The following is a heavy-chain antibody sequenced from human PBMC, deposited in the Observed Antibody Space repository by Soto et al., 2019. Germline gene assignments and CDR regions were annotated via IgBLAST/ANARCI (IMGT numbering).Heavy chain of an antibody. Sequence: SETLSLTCTVSGDSISNYFWTWIRQPPGKGLEWIGYISYMGSINYNPSLKSRVTISIDTPKNQISLKVTSVTAADTAVYYCTNFPGGPYAGGRGTLFTFSS. V-gene: IGHV4-59*01. CDR2: ISYMGSI. J-gene: IGHJ4*02. D-gene: IGHD2-8*02. CDR1: GDSISNYF. CDR3: TNFPGGPYA.